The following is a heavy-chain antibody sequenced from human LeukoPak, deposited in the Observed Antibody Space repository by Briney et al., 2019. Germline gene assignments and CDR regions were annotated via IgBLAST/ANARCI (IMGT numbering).Heavy chain of an antibody. CDR1: GFTFSNYV. CDR2: IGGGATT. Sequence: GGSLRLSCAASGFTFSNYVMSWVRQAPGKGLEWVSAIGGGATTYYADYVKGRFTISRDNSKNTLYLQMNSLRAEDTAIYYCAKAGRLQPEAGWIDYWGQGTLVTVS. V-gene: IGHV3-23*01. J-gene: IGHJ4*02. CDR3: AKAGRLQPEAGWIDY. D-gene: IGHD6-19*01.